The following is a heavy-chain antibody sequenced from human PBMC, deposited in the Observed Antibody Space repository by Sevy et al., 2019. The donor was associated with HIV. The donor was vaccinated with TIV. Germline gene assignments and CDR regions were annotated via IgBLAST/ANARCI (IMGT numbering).Heavy chain of an antibody. J-gene: IGHJ4*02. CDR3: TKESVRGTYIRGDFDH. CDR1: GFTFQTFG. D-gene: IGHD3-10*02. V-gene: IGHV3-30*18. Sequence: GGSLRLSCTASGFTFQTFGMHWVRQAPGKGPEWVAVISRDGTSQNYADSVKGRFTISRDTSRDTVFLQMNRLRPNDAAVYFCTKESVRGTYIRGDFDHWGQGTLVTVSS. CDR2: ISRDGTSQ.